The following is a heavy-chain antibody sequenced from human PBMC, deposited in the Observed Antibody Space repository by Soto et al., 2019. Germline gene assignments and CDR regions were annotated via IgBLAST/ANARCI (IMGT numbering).Heavy chain of an antibody. CDR1: GFTFSSYG. Sequence: QVQLVESGGGVVQPGRSLRLSCAASGFTFSSYGMHWVRQAPGKGLEWVAVISYDGSNKYYADSVKGRFTISRDNSKNTLYLQMNSLRAEDTAVCYCAKTKYGGNPTDGAFDIWGQGTMVTVSS. D-gene: IGHD2-15*01. V-gene: IGHV3-30*18. CDR2: ISYDGSNK. CDR3: AKTKYGGNPTDGAFDI. J-gene: IGHJ3*02.